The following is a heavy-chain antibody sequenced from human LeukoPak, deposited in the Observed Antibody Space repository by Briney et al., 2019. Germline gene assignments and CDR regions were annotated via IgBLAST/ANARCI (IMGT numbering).Heavy chain of an antibody. CDR3: ARDRAAAGTGGLDY. CDR1: GGSISSGGYY. CDR2: IYYSGST. V-gene: IGHV4-61*08. D-gene: IGHD6-13*01. J-gene: IGHJ4*02. Sequence: SETLSLTCTVSGGSISSGGYYWSWIRQHPGKGLEWIGYIYYSGSTNYNPSLKSRVTISVDTSKNQFSLKLSSVTAADTAVYYCARDRAAAGTGGLDYWGQGTLVTVSS.